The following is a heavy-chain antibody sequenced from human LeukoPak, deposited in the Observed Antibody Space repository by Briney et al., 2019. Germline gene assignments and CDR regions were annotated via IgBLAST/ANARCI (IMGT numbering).Heavy chain of an antibody. CDR3: ASVLYCGADCYSGRYFFDY. D-gene: IGHD2-21*02. V-gene: IGHV1-46*01. CDR1: VYTFTSYD. Sequence: GASVNVSCKASVYTFTSYDMHWVRQAPGQGLEWMGIINPRGDSTSYAQKFQGRVTMTRDTSTSTVYMELSRLRSEDTAVYYCASVLYCGADCYSGRYFFDYWGQGTLVTVSS. CDR2: INPRGDST. J-gene: IGHJ4*02.